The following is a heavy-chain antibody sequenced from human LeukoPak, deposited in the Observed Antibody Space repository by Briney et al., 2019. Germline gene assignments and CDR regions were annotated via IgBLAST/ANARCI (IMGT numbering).Heavy chain of an antibody. Sequence: KSGGSLRLSCAASGFTFSSYSMNWVRQAPGKGLEWVSSISSSSSNIYYADSVKGRFTISRDNAKNSLYLQMNSLRAEDTAVYYCARDVAAAGTAQTFDYWGQGTLVTVSS. V-gene: IGHV3-21*01. CDR3: ARDVAAAGTAQTFDY. J-gene: IGHJ4*02. CDR2: ISSSSSNI. D-gene: IGHD6-13*01. CDR1: GFTFSSYS.